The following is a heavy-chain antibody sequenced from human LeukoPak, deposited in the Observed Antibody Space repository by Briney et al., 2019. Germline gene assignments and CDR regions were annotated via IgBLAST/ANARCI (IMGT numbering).Heavy chain of an antibody. CDR1: GYTFTSYG. Sequence: VASVKVSCKASGYTFTSYGISWVRQAPGQGLEWMGWISAYNGNTNYAQKLQGRVTMTTDTSTSTAYMELRSLRSDDTAVYYCARAPYYYGSENWFDPWGQGTLVTVSS. CDR3: ARAPYYYGSENWFDP. J-gene: IGHJ5*02. D-gene: IGHD3-10*01. CDR2: ISAYNGNT. V-gene: IGHV1-18*01.